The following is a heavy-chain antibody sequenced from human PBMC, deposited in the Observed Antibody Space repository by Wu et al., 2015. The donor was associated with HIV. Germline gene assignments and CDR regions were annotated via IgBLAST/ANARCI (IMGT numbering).Heavy chain of an antibody. J-gene: IGHJ4*02. V-gene: IGHV4-34*01. CDR3: ARGVGRRRLILRYEENYFDY. CDR1: VGPSVVTT. CDR2: INHSGST. Sequence: SKTLSLTCAVYVGPSVVTTGVGSASPQGRGLEWVGEINHSGSTNYNPSLKSRVTISVDTSKNQFSLKLSSVTAADTAVYYCARGVGRRRLILRYEENYFDYWGQGTLVTVSS. D-gene: IGHD3-9*01.